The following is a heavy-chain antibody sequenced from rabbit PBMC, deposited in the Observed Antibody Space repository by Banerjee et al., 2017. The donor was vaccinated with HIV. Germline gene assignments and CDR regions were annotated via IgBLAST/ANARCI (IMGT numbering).Heavy chain of an antibody. CDR3: ARDDTGYGALDL. CDR1: GLDFSSSYW. J-gene: IGHJ4*01. Sequence: QSLEESGGDLVKPGASLTLTCTASGLDFSSSYWICWVRQAPGKGLEWIGCIYAGSSGSTYYASWAKGRFTISKTSSTTVTLQMTSLTAADTATYFCARDDTGYGALDLWGPGTLVTVS. V-gene: IGHV1S40*01. D-gene: IGHD6-1*01. CDR2: IYAGSSGST.